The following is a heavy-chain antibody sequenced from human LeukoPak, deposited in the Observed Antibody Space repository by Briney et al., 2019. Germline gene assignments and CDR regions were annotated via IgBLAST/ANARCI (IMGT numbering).Heavy chain of an antibody. V-gene: IGHV1-18*01. Sequence: ASVKVSCKASGGTFSSYAISWVRQAPGQGLEWLGWISGQHGKTTYPQKFQDRVRMTTDTSTSTAYMELRSLTSDDTGVYFCARGGSGWFGALEFDYWGQGTLVTVSS. CDR1: GGTFSSYA. D-gene: IGHD3-10*01. CDR3: ARGGSGWFGALEFDY. J-gene: IGHJ4*02. CDR2: ISGQHGKT.